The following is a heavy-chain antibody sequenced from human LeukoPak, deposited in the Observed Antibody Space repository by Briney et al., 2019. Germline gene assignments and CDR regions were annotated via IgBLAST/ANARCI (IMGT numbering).Heavy chain of an antibody. Sequence: GGPLRLSCGASGFTFNNYAVTCVPQAPGKAVVGVSGINWKGGSIGYAHPVKGRFTISRDNAKNSLYLQMNSLRAEDTALYHCARNRGPVKWFDPWGQGTLVTVSS. CDR2: INWKGGSI. CDR1: GFTFNNYA. J-gene: IGHJ5*02. D-gene: IGHD1-14*01. V-gene: IGHV3-20*01. CDR3: ARNRGPVKWFDP.